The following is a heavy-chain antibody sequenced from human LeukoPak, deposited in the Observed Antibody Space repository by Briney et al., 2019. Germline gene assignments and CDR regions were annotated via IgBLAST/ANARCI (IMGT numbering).Heavy chain of an antibody. Sequence: PGGSLRLSCAASGFTFSSYAMSWVRQAPGKGLEWVSAISGSGGSTYYADSVKGRFTISRDNSKNTLYLQMNSLRAEDTAVYYCAKLGAQTPHYYYYGMDVWGQGTTVTVSS. CDR1: GFTFSSYA. J-gene: IGHJ6*02. D-gene: IGHD3-16*01. CDR2: ISGSGGST. CDR3: AKLGAQTPHYYYYGMDV. V-gene: IGHV3-23*01.